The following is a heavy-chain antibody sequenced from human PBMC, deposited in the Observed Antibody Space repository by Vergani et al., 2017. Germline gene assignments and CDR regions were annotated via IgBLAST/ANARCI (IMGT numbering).Heavy chain of an antibody. CDR1: GFTFSSYE. V-gene: IGHV3-48*03. J-gene: IGHJ6*03. Sequence: EVQLLESGGGLVQPGGSLRLSCAASGFTFSSYEMNWVRQAPGKGLEWVSYISSSGSTIYYADSVKGRFTISRDNAKNSLYLQMNSLRAEDTAVYYCTTARYYYYYYMGVWGKGTTVTVSS. D-gene: IGHD2-21*02. CDR3: TTARYYYYYYMGV. CDR2: ISSSGSTI.